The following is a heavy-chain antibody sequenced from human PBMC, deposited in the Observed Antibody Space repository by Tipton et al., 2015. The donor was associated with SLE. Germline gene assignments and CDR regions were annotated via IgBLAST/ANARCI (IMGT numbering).Heavy chain of an antibody. D-gene: IGHD3-10*01. CDR2: IYTSGST. V-gene: IGHV4-61*02. Sequence: TLSLTCTVSGGSISSGSHYWSWIRQPAGKGLEWIGRIYTSGSTNYNPSLKSRVTISVHTSKNQFSLKLTSVTAADTAVYYCARHVTYYGSGRVWFDPWGQGTLVTVSS. CDR1: GGSISSGSHY. J-gene: IGHJ5*02. CDR3: ARHVTYYGSGRVWFDP.